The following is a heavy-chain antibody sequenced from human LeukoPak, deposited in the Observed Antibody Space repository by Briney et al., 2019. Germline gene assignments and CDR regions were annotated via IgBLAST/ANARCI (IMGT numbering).Heavy chain of an antibody. V-gene: IGHV4-39*01. Sequence: SESLSLTCTVSGGSISSSSFYWGWIRQPPGKGREGIVSIYYSGSTYYNPSLNSRVTISVDTSKNQFFLKLSSVTAADTAVYYCARQLGYCSSTSCYADKVDYWGQGTLVTVSS. CDR2: IYYSGST. CDR1: GGSISSSSFY. D-gene: IGHD2-2*01. J-gene: IGHJ4*02. CDR3: ARQLGYCSSTSCYADKVDY.